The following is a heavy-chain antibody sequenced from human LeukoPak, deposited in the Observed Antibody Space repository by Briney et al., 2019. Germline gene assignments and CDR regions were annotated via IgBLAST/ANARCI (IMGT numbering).Heavy chain of an antibody. V-gene: IGHV4-34*01. CDR1: GGSFSGYS. D-gene: IGHD1-1*01. CDR3: ARGSATGLAY. J-gene: IGHJ4*02. Sequence: SETLSLACAVYGGSFSGYSWTWIRQPPGKGLEWIGEIDRSGSTNYNPALKSRLTISVDTSKNQFSLKLSSVTAADTAVYYCARGSATGLAYWGQGTLVTVSS. CDR2: IDRSGST.